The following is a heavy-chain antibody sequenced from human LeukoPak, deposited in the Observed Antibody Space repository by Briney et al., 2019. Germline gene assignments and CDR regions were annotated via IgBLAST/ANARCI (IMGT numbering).Heavy chain of an antibody. J-gene: IGHJ2*01. Sequence: SQTLSLTCTVSGGSISSGNYFWSWIRQPAGEGLEWIGRISATGSTSYNTSLKSRVTISVDTSKNQFSLKLSSVTAADTAVYYCASAHRGLPYWYFDLWGRGTLVTVSS. V-gene: IGHV4-61*02. CDR3: ASAHRGLPYWYFDL. D-gene: IGHD1-26*01. CDR2: ISATGST. CDR1: GGSISSGNYF.